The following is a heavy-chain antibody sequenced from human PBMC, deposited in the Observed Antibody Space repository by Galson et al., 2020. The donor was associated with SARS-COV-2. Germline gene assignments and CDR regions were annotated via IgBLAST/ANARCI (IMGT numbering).Heavy chain of an antibody. CDR2: IYSGGST. V-gene: IGHV3-53*01. Sequence: LGESLKISCAASGFTVSSNYMSLVRQAPGKGLEWVSVIYSGGSTYYADSVKGRFTISRDNSKNTLYLQMNSLRAEDTAVYYCARETYAFDIWGQGTMVTVSS. CDR1: GFTVSSNY. J-gene: IGHJ3*02. CDR3: ARETYAFDI.